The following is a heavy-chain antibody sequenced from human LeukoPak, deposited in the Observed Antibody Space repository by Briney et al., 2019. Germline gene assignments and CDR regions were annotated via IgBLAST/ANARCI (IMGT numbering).Heavy chain of an antibody. Sequence: SVKVSCKASGGTFSSYAISWVRQAPGQGLEWMGGIIPIFGTANYAQKFQGRVTITTDESTSTAYMELSSLRSEDTAVYYCAKGRKGHGGAFDIWGQGTMVTVSS. CDR2: IIPIFGTA. CDR3: AKGRKGHGGAFDI. D-gene: IGHD1-14*01. V-gene: IGHV1-69*05. CDR1: GGTFSSYA. J-gene: IGHJ3*02.